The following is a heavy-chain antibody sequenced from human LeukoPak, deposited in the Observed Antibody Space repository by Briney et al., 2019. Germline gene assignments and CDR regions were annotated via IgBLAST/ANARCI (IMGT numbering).Heavy chain of an antibody. CDR1: SFSSYW. CDR3: ARNGYYDFWSGYYLLDY. J-gene: IGHJ4*02. Sequence: SFSSYWMTWVRQSPGKGLEWIGSIYYSGSTYYNPSLKSRVTISVDTSKNQFSLKLSSVTAADTAVYYCARNGYYDFWSGYYLLDYWGQGTLVTVSS. D-gene: IGHD3-3*01. CDR2: IYYSGST. V-gene: IGHV4-39*07.